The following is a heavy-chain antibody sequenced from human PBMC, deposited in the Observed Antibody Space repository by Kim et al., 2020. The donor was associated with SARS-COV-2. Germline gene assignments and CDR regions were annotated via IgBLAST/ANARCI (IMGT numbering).Heavy chain of an antibody. V-gene: IGHV4-39*01. J-gene: IGHJ6*03. Sequence: HKSRVTISVDTSKNQFSLRLSSVTAADTAVYYCARRVSNHPYYYYYMDVWGKGTTVTVSS. CDR3: ARRVSNHPYYYYYMDV. D-gene: IGHD4-4*01.